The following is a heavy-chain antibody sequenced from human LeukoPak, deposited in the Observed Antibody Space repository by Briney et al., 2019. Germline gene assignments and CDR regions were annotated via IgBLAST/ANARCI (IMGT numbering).Heavy chain of an antibody. CDR1: GGSISSSSYY. J-gene: IGHJ4*02. CDR3: ARELGYCSSTSCYPDY. D-gene: IGHD2-2*01. Sequence: KPSETLSLTCTVSGGSISSSSYYWGWIRQPPGKGLEWIRSIYYSGSTYYNPSLKSRVTISVDTSKNQLSLKLSSVTAADTAVYYCARELGYCSSTSCYPDYWGQGTLVTVSS. CDR2: IYYSGST. V-gene: IGHV4-39*02.